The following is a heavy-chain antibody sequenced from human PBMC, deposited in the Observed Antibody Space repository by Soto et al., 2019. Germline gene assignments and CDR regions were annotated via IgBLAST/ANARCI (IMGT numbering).Heavy chain of an antibody. CDR3: ARARLSSSWEYFDY. Sequence: SETLSLTCTVSGGSISSGDYYWSWIRQPPGKGLEWIGYIYYSGSTYYNPSLKSRVTISVDTSKNQFSLKLSSVTAADTAVYYCARARLSSSWEYFDYWGQGTLVTV. CDR2: IYYSGST. D-gene: IGHD6-6*01. V-gene: IGHV4-30-4*01. J-gene: IGHJ4*02. CDR1: GGSISSGDYY.